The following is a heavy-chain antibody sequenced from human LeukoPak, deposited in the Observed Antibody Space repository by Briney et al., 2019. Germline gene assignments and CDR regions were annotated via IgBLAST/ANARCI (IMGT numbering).Heavy chain of an antibody. V-gene: IGHV3-21*01. CDR3: ARDSIIAARPLDY. CDR2: ISGSSSYI. D-gene: IGHD6-6*01. Sequence: GGSLRLSCAASGFTFSSYSMNWVRQAPGKGLEWVSSISGSSSYIYYADSVKGRFTISRDNAKNSLYLQMNSLRAEDTAVYYCARDSIIAARPLDYWGQGTLVTVSS. J-gene: IGHJ4*02. CDR1: GFTFSSYS.